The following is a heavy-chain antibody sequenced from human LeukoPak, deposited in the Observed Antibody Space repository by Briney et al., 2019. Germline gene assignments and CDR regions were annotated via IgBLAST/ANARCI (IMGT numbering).Heavy chain of an antibody. CDR2: IYPGDSDT. V-gene: IGHV5-51*01. J-gene: IGHJ3*02. CDR1: GYSFTSYC. CDR3: ARHLTYSSSWTHDAFDI. Sequence: GESLKISCKGSGYSFTSYCIGWVRQMPGKGLEWMGIIYPGDSDTRYSPSFQGQVTISADKPISTAYLQWSSLKASDTAMYYCARHLTYSSSWTHDAFDIWGQGTMVTVSS. D-gene: IGHD6-13*01.